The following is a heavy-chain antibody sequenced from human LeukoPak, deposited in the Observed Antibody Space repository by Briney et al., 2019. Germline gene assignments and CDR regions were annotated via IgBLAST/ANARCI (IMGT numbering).Heavy chain of an antibody. J-gene: IGHJ2*01. CDR1: GGSFSGYY. D-gene: IGHD1-26*01. Sequence: SETLSLTCAVYGGSFSGYYWSWIRQPPGKGLEWIGYIYYSGSTNYNPSLKSRVTISVDTSKNQFSLKLSSVTAADTAVYYCARDPYSGSPTNFDLWGRGTLVTVSS. CDR3: ARDPYSGSPTNFDL. CDR2: IYYSGST. V-gene: IGHV4-59*01.